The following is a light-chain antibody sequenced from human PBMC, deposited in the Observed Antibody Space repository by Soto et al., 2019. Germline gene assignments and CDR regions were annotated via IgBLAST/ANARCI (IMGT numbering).Light chain of an antibody. V-gene: IGKV3-15*01. J-gene: IGKJ4*01. CDR1: QSVSSN. CDR3: QQYINWLT. Sequence: EIVMTQSPATLSVSPGERATLSCRASQSVSSNLVWYQQTPGQAPRLLIYGASTRATGIPARFSGSGSGTEFTLTISSLQSEDFSVYYCQQYINWLTFGGATKVEIK. CDR2: GAS.